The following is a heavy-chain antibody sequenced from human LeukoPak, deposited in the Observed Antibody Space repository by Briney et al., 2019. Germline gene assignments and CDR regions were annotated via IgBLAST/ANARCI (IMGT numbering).Heavy chain of an antibody. CDR1: GLTFSRYN. CDR2: INTKGGLI. CDR3: ARMNYVSSGWGAPFDY. D-gene: IGHD1-7*01. V-gene: IGHV3-48*04. J-gene: IGHJ4*02. Sequence: GGSLRLSCAASGLTFSRYNMNWVRQAPGGGLEWIAHINTKGGLIYYANSVKGRFTISRDNAKNSLYLQMNSLRAEDTAVYYCARMNYVSSGWGAPFDYWGQGTLVTVSS.